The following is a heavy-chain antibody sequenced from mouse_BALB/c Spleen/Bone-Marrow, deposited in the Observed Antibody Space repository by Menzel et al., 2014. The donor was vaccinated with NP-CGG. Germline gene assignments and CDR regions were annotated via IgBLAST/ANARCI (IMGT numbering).Heavy chain of an antibody. Sequence: EVQLQQSGAELVKPGASVKLSCTASGFNIKDTYMHWVKQRPEQGLEWIGRIDPANGNTKYDPKFQGKATITADTSSNTAYLQLSSLTSEDTAVYYCATTDSSGVFACWGQGTLVTVSA. D-gene: IGHD3-2*01. J-gene: IGHJ3*01. V-gene: IGHV14-3*02. CDR2: IDPANGNT. CDR1: GFNIKDTY. CDR3: ATTDSSGVFAC.